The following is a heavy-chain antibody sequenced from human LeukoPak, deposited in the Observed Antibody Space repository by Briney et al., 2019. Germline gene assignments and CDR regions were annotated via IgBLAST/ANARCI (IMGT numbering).Heavy chain of an antibody. V-gene: IGHV4-39*01. Sequence: SETLSLTCTVSGGSISSSSYYWGWIRQPPGKGLERIGSIYYSGSTYYNPSLKSRVTISVDTSKNQFSLKLSSVTAADTAVYYCARLAYYYDSSGYLEPGGLAGDWYFDLWGRGTLVTVSS. CDR3: ARLAYYYDSSGYLEPGGLAGDWYFDL. CDR1: GGSISSSSYY. CDR2: IYYSGST. J-gene: IGHJ2*01. D-gene: IGHD3-22*01.